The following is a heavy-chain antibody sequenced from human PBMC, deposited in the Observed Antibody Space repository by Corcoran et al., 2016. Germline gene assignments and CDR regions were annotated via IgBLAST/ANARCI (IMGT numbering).Heavy chain of an antibody. D-gene: IGHD2-2*02. CDR1: GYTFTSYY. CDR2: INPSGGST. Sequence: QVQLVQSGAEVKKPGASVKVSCKASGYTFTSYYMHWVRQAPGQGLEWMGIINPSGGSTSYAQKFQGRVTMTRDTSTSTVYMELSSLRSEDTAVYYCAGGSCSSTGCYRGGYYYGMDVWGQGTTVTVSS. V-gene: IGHV1-46*01. CDR3: AGGSCSSTGCYRGGYYYGMDV. J-gene: IGHJ6*02.